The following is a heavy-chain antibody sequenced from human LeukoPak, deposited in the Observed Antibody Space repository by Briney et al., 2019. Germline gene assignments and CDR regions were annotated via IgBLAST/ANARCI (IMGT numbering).Heavy chain of an antibody. CDR1: GFTFDDYA. D-gene: IGHD3-3*01. Sequence: GGSLRLSCAASGFTFDDYAMHWVRQAPGKGLEWVSGISWNSGSIGYADSVKGRFTISRDNAKNSLYLQMNSLRAEDTAVYYCAKGGTYYDFWGQGTLVTVSS. CDR2: ISWNSGSI. CDR3: AKGGTYYDF. V-gene: IGHV3-9*01. J-gene: IGHJ4*02.